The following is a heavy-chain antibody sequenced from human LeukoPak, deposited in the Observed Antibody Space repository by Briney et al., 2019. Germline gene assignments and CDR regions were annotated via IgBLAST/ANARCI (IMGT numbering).Heavy chain of an antibody. J-gene: IGHJ4*02. Sequence: GGSLRLSCAASGFTFSGYWMNWVRQAPGKGLEWVANIKQDGSEKYYVDSVKGRFTISRDNAKNSLYLQMNSLRAEDTAVYFCAGGSGWVTDSWGQGTLVTVSS. CDR1: GFTFSGYW. D-gene: IGHD6-19*01. CDR3: AGGSGWVTDS. CDR2: IKQDGSEK. V-gene: IGHV3-7*01.